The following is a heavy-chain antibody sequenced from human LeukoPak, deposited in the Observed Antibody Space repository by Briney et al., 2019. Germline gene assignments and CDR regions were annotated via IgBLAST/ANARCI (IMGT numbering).Heavy chain of an antibody. CDR3: SRNGRGCSSTSCYAGRFDP. D-gene: IGHD2-2*01. V-gene: IGHV3-49*04. CDR1: GFTFGAYA. CDR2: ITSQAYGGTT. J-gene: IGHJ5*02. Sequence: RPGGSLRLSCTASGFTFGAYAMGWVRQAPGKGLEWVGFITSQAYGGTTEYAASVRGRFTLSRDDSKSIAYLQMNSLKTEDTAVYYCSRNGRGCSSTSCYAGRFDPWGQGTQVTVSS.